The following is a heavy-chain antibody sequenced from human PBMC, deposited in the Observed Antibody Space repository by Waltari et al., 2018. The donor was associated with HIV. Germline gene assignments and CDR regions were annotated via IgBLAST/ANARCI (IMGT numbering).Heavy chain of an antibody. CDR3: ARGASVSVVSTAAFDS. Sequence: QVRLVQSRTEMKQPGASVNVSCKSSGYTFINYYIHWIRQVPGQGLEWMGWINPNTGGAHFDQAFEGRVTVTRDTSNSTAYMNLISLTSEDTALYFCARGASVSVVSTAAFDSWGQGTPLVVSS. CDR2: INPNTGGA. D-gene: IGHD2-8*02. V-gene: IGHV1-2*02. J-gene: IGHJ4*02. CDR1: GYTFINYY.